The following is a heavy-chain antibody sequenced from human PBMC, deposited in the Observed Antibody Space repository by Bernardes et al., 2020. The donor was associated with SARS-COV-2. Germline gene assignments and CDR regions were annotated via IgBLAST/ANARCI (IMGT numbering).Heavy chain of an antibody. CDR3: ARDAGSCSGGNCYFFDY. V-gene: IGHV4-38-2*02. J-gene: IGHJ4*02. CDR2: IHHDGST. Sequence: SETLSLTCAVSGHSISHGYYWGWIRQPPGKGLEWIGSIHHDGSTYYNPSLRSRVTMSVDTSKNQFSLKLSSVTAADTAVYYCARDAGSCSGGNCYFFDYWGQGTLVTVSS. CDR1: GHSISHGYY. D-gene: IGHD2-15*01.